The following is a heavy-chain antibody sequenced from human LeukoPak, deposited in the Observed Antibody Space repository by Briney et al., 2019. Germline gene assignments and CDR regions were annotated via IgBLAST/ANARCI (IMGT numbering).Heavy chain of an antibody. CDR2: IRGDGDKA. V-gene: IGHV3-23*01. Sequence: GGSLRLSRAASGFTFTTYANNWVPQAPGKGLEWVSGIRGDGDKAYYADSVKGRFPNSRHNSKNTVSLQMSSLRGEDTALYYCAKDLALAGTGGGFDVWGQGTRVAVSS. J-gene: IGHJ3*01. CDR1: GFTFTTYA. D-gene: IGHD6-19*01. CDR3: AKDLALAGTGGGFDV.